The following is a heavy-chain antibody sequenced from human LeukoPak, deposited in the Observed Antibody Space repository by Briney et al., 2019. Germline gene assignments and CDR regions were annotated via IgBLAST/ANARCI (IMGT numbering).Heavy chain of an antibody. D-gene: IGHD1-26*01. CDR2: LYHSGST. CDR1: GYSISNAYY. CDR3: ARELHSGSYYFDY. V-gene: IGHV4-38-2*02. J-gene: IGHJ4*02. Sequence: SETLSLTCTVSGYSISNAYYWGWIRQPPGKGLEWIGSLYHSGSTYYNPSLKSRVTTSVDTSKNRFSLKLTSVTAADTAVYYCARELHSGSYYFDYWGQGTLVTISS.